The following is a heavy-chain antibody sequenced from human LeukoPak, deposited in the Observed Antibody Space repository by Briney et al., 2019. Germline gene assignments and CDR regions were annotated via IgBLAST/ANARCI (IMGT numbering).Heavy chain of an antibody. D-gene: IGHD3-9*01. CDR2: IKHDGSAA. Sequence: GGSLRLSCSASGFIFSGYWMSWVRQAPGKGLEWVANIKHDGSAANYMKSVRGRFTVSRDNAKNSLYLQLNSLRAEDTAVYYCANFDGSTQAFQIWGQGTMVTVSS. J-gene: IGHJ3*02. CDR1: GFIFSGYW. V-gene: IGHV3-7*01. CDR3: ANFDGSTQAFQI.